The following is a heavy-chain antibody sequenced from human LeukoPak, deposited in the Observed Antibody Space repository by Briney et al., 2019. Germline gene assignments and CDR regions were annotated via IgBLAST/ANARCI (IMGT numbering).Heavy chain of an antibody. CDR3: ARAYCSGGSCYRYAFDI. CDR2: IYYSGRT. Sequence: PSETLSLTCAVYGGPFSSYYWSWIRQPPGKGLEWIGYIYYSGRTNYNPSLKSRVTISVDTSKNQFSLKLSSVAAADTAVYYCARAYCSGGSCYRYAFDIWGQGTMVTVSS. CDR1: GGPFSSYY. J-gene: IGHJ3*02. D-gene: IGHD2-15*01. V-gene: IGHV4-59*01.